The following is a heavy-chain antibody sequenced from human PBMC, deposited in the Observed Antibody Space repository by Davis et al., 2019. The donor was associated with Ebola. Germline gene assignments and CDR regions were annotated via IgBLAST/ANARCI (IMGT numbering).Heavy chain of an antibody. Sequence: GESLKISCAASGFTFSSYWMHWVRQAPGKGLVWVSRINSDGSSTSYADSVKGRFTISRDNAKNTLYLQMNSLRAEDTAVYYCAKDSRGYSYGYVYYYYYGMDVWGQGTTVTVSS. J-gene: IGHJ6*02. CDR1: GFTFSSYW. D-gene: IGHD5-18*01. CDR3: AKDSRGYSYGYVYYYYYGMDV. CDR2: INSDGSST. V-gene: IGHV3-74*01.